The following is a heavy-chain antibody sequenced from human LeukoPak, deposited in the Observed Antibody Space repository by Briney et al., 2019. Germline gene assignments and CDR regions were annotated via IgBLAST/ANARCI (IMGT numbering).Heavy chain of an antibody. CDR2: TYYRSKWYN. CDR3: ARVSSSWSPSLSVTHYFDS. J-gene: IGHJ4*02. Sequence: SQTLSLTCAISGDSVSSNSAAWNWIRQSPSRGFEWLGRTYYRSKWYNDFAVSVKSRIAINPDTSKNQFSLQLTSVTPEDTAVYYCARVSSSWSPSLSVTHYFDSWGQGALVTVSS. D-gene: IGHD6-6*01. V-gene: IGHV6-1*01. CDR1: GDSVSSNSAA.